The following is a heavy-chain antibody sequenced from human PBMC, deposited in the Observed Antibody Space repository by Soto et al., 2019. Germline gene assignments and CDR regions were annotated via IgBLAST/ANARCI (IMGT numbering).Heavy chain of an antibody. CDR3: ATSIDYGDVSY. D-gene: IGHD4-17*01. V-gene: IGHV4-34*01. J-gene: IGHJ4*02. CDR2: INHTXST. Sequence: PXXTLSLTYAVYRGSFTGYDGSWIRQPRGKGLERIGXINHTXSTNYNQSLKXXVTLSVDXXKNQFSLKMSSVPAADPAVYYCATSIDYGDVSYWGQGTLVTASS. CDR1: RGSFTGYD.